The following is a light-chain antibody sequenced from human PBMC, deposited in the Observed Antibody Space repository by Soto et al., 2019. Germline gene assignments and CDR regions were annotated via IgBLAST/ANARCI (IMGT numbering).Light chain of an antibody. J-gene: IGLJ1*01. CDR1: SSNIGRNT. CDR3: AAWDERLNGFYV. CDR2: TDN. Sequence: QSVLTQPPSAYGTHGQRVTISCSGSSSNIGRNTVSWHHHLPGTAPKLLIFTDNQRPSGVPDRFSGSKSGTSASLVVSGLQSEDEADYYCAAWDERLNGFYVFGTGTKVTVL. V-gene: IGLV1-44*01.